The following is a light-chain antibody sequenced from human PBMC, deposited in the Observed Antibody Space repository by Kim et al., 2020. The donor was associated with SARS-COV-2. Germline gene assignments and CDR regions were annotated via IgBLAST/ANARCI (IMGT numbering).Light chain of an antibody. Sequence: VSVALGQTARITCGGNNSGSKNVHWYQQKPGQAPVLVIYRDSNRPSGIPERFSGSNSGNTATLTISRAQAGDEADYYCQVWDSSNVFGTGTQLTVL. CDR2: RDS. V-gene: IGLV3-9*01. CDR3: QVWDSSNV. J-gene: IGLJ1*01. CDR1: NSGSKN.